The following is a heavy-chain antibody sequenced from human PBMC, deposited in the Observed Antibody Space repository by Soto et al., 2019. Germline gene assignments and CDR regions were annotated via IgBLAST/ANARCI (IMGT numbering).Heavy chain of an antibody. D-gene: IGHD3-9*01. V-gene: IGHV4-59*01. CDR3: ARQYFDWSSDSYYGIDV. CDR2: IYDTGRT. J-gene: IGHJ6*02. CDR1: GGSIRSFY. Sequence: SETLSLTCTVSGGSIRSFYWSWIRQSPGKGLEWIGSIYDTGRTNYNPSLESRVTISVDRAKNQFSLKLTSVTAADRAVYYCARQYFDWSSDSYYGIDVWGQATTVT.